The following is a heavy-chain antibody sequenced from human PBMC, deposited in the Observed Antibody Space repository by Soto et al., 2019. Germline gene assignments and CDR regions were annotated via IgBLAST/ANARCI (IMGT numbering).Heavy chain of an antibody. CDR1: GFTFSSYA. J-gene: IGHJ5*02. D-gene: IGHD6-13*01. V-gene: IGHV3-23*01. CDR3: AKDSVSSSWYIGNWFDP. Sequence: GGSLRLSCAASGFTFSSYAMSWVRQAPGKGLEWVSAISGSGGSTYYADSVKGRFTISRDNSKNTLYLQMNSLRAEDTAVYYCAKDSVSSSWYIGNWFDPWGQGTLVTVSS. CDR2: ISGSGGST.